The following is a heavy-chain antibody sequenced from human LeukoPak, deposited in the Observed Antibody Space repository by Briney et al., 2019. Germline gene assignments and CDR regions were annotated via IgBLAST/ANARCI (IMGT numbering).Heavy chain of an antibody. D-gene: IGHD3-10*01. V-gene: IGHV3-7*02. CDR1: GFTFSSYW. CDR2: IKQDGSEQ. J-gene: IGHJ6*02. Sequence: PGGSLRLSCAASGFTFSSYWMTWVRRAPGKGLEWVANIKQDGSEQYYVDSVRGRFTISRDNAKNSLFLQMNSLRDEDTAVYYCARVGRGVYGMDVWGQGTTVTVPS. CDR3: ARVGRGVYGMDV.